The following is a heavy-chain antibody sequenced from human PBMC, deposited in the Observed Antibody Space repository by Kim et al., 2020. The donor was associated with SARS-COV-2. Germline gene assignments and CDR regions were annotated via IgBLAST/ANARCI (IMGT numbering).Heavy chain of an antibody. CDR3: ARTYYYDSSLTLDY. J-gene: IGHJ4*02. Sequence: YSPALKSRVTISVDTSKNQFSLKLSSVTAADTAVYYCARTYYYDSSLTLDYWGQGTLVTVSS. D-gene: IGHD3-22*01. V-gene: IGHV4-59*01.